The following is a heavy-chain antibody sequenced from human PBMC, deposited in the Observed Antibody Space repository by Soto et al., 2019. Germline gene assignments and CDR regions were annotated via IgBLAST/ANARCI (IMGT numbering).Heavy chain of an antibody. Sequence: QVQLVESGGGVVQPGRSLRLSCAASGFTFSSYGMHWVRQAPGKGLEWVAFISYDGSNKYYADSVKGRFTISRDNSKNTLYLQMNSLRAEDTAVYYFAKGDCGGDCYSFDAFDIWGQGTMVTVSS. D-gene: IGHD2-21*02. CDR1: GFTFSSYG. CDR3: AKGDCGGDCYSFDAFDI. J-gene: IGHJ3*02. V-gene: IGHV3-30*18. CDR2: ISYDGSNK.